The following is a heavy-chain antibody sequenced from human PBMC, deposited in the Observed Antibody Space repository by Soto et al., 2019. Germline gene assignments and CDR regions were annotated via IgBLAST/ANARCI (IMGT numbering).Heavy chain of an antibody. D-gene: IGHD3-10*01. Sequence: VGSLRLSCAASGFTFSSYGMHWVRQAPGKGLEWVAVISYDGSNKYYADSVKGRFTISRDNSKNTLYLQMNSLRAEDTAVYYCAKDPGGIDIWGQGTMVNVSS. CDR1: GFTFSSYG. V-gene: IGHV3-30*18. CDR3: AKDPGGIDI. J-gene: IGHJ3*02. CDR2: ISYDGSNK.